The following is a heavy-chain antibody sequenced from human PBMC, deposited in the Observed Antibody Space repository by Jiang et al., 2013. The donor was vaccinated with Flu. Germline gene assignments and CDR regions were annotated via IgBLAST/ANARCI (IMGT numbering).Heavy chain of an antibody. J-gene: IGHJ4*02. V-gene: IGHV3-30*02. CDR3: ARPDSSGWY. Sequence: VQLVESGGGVVQPGGSLRLSCAASGFTFSSYGMHWVRQAPGKGLEWVAFIRYDGSNKYYADSVKGRFTISRDNSKNTLYLQMNSLRAEDTAVYYCARPDSSGWYWGQGTLVTVSS. D-gene: IGHD6-25*01. CDR1: GFTFSSYG. CDR2: IRYDGSNK.